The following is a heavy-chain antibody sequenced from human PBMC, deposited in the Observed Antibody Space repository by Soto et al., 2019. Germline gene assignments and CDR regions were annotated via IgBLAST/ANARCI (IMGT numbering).Heavy chain of an antibody. CDR3: PRYETYTAGWYFEH. D-gene: IGHD6-19*01. CDR2: ISGYNGKT. Sequence: QVQLVQSGAEVKKRGASVKVSCKASGYMFNSYGMSWLRQAPGQGLEWIGWISGYNGKTDLAQKFQGRVTMTTEAATSTFYMDSTSLRFEDTALYYCPRYETYTAGWYFEHWGQGTLVTVPA. J-gene: IGHJ4*02. CDR1: GYMFNSYG. V-gene: IGHV1-18*01.